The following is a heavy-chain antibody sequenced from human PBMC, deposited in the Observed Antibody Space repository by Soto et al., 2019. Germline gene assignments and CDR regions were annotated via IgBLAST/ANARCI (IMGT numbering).Heavy chain of an antibody. CDR2: IHYSGST. J-gene: IGHJ4*02. Sequence: SETLSLTCTVSGGSVSGYYWGWIRQPPGRGLEYIGHIHYSGSTNYNPSLKSRVTMSVDASRNQLSLKLNSVTAADTAVYYCARHMLKNGGLPFDYGGQGTLVTVSS. CDR3: ARHMLKNGGLPFDY. D-gene: IGHD3-16*01. V-gene: IGHV4-59*08. CDR1: GGSVSGYY.